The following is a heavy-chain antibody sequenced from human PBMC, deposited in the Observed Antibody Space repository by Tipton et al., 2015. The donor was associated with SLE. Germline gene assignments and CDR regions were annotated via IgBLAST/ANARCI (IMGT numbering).Heavy chain of an antibody. CDR3: AREADYYDSSGYYSNCFDP. CDR1: GYTFTSYG. CDR2: ISAYNGNT. D-gene: IGHD3-22*01. V-gene: IGHV1-18*01. Sequence: QLVQSGAEVKKPGASVKVSCKASGYTFTSYGISWVRQAPGQGFEWMGWISAYNGNTNYAQKLQGRVTMTTDTSTSTAYMEPRSVRADDTAVYYCAREADYYDSSGYYSNCFDPWGQGTLVTVSS. J-gene: IGHJ5*02.